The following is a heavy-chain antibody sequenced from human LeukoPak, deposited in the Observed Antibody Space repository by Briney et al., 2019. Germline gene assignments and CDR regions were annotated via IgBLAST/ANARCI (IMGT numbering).Heavy chain of an antibody. V-gene: IGHV4-38-2*01. J-gene: IGHJ4*02. Sequence: PSETLSLTCAVSISSTTSGHYWGWIRQPPGKGLEWIGTINHSGNTYYNSSLKSRISMSVDTSNKQFSLKLNSVTAADTAVYYCARGYGAYGYFDYWGQGTLVTVSS. CDR3: ARGYGAYGYFDY. CDR1: ISSTTSGHY. CDR2: INHSGNT. D-gene: IGHD5-12*01.